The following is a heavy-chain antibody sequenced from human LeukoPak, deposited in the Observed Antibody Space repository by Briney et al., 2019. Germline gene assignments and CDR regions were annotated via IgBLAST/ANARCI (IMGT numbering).Heavy chain of an antibody. J-gene: IGHJ6*03. CDR1: GFTFSSYS. V-gene: IGHV3-48*04. CDR2: ISSSSSTI. CDR3: ARDRSSARNYYYYYMDV. Sequence: GGSLRLSCAVSGFTFSSYSMNWVRQAPGKGLEWVSYISSSSSTIYYADSVKGRFTISRDNAKNSLYLQMNSLRAEDTAVYYCARDRSSARNYYYYYMDVWGKGTTVTVSS. D-gene: IGHD6-25*01.